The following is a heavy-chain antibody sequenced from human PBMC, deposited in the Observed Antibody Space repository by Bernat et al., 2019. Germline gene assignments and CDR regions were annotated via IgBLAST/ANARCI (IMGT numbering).Heavy chain of an antibody. CDR3: ARAIVVVPAAMDGWFDP. Sequence: QLQLQESGSGLVKPSQTLSLTCAVSGGSISSGGYSWSWIRQPPGKGLEWIGYTYHSGSTYYNPSLKSRVTISVDRYKNQFSLKLSSVTAADTAVYYCARAIVVVPAAMDGWFDPWGQGTLVAVSS. J-gene: IGHJ5*02. CDR2: TYHSGST. CDR1: GGSISSGGYS. V-gene: IGHV4-30-2*01. D-gene: IGHD2-2*01.